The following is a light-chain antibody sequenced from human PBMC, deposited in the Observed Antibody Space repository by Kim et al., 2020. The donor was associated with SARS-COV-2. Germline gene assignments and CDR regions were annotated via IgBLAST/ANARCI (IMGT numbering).Light chain of an antibody. CDR3: DSRDSSGNHRVV. CDR1: SLKTYH. J-gene: IGLJ2*01. Sequence: SSELTQEPAVSVALGQTVTITCQGDSLKTYHASWYQQKPGQAPVLVVYGKNKRPSGIPDRFSGSRSGHTASLTITGAQAVDEAEYFCDSRDSSGNHRVVFGGGTQLTVL. CDR2: GKN. V-gene: IGLV3-19*01.